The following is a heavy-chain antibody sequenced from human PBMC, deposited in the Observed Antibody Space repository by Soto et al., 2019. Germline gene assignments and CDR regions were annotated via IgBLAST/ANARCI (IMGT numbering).Heavy chain of an antibody. V-gene: IGHV4-59*01. CDR2: IYYSGST. J-gene: IGHJ4*02. CDR3: ARQYSSSYDY. D-gene: IGHD6-6*01. Sequence: PSETLSLTCTVSGGSISSYYWNWIRQPPGKGLEWIGYIYYSGSTNYNPSLKSRVTISVDTSKNQFSLKLSSVTAADTAVYYCARQYSSSYDYWGQGTLVTVSS. CDR1: GGSISSYY.